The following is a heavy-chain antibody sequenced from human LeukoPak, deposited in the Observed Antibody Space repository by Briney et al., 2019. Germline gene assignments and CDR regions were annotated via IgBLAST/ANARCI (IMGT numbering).Heavy chain of an antibody. CDR2: ISWNSGSI. J-gene: IGHJ4*02. CDR1: GFTFDDYA. CDR3: AKGDYYDSSGYNDY. V-gene: IGHV3-9*01. D-gene: IGHD3-22*01. Sequence: GGSLRLSCAASGFTFDDYAMHWVRQAPGKGLEWVSGISWNSGSIGYADSVKGRFTTSRDNAKNSLYLQMNSLRAEDTALYYCAKGDYYDSSGYNDYWGQGTLVTVSS.